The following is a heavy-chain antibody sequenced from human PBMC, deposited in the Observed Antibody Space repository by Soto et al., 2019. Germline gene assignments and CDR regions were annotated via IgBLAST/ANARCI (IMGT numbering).Heavy chain of an antibody. CDR1: GFTFSSYG. CDR2: ISYDGSNK. D-gene: IGHD2-15*01. V-gene: IGHV3-30*18. J-gene: IGHJ6*02. CDR3: AKLPGYCSGGSCYSSGLAHYYYGMDV. Sequence: GGSLRLSCAASGFTFSSYGMHWVRQAPGKGLEWVAVISYDGSNKYYADSVKGRFTISRDNSKNTLYLQMNSLRAEETAVYYCAKLPGYCSGGSCYSSGLAHYYYGMDVWGQGTTVTVSS.